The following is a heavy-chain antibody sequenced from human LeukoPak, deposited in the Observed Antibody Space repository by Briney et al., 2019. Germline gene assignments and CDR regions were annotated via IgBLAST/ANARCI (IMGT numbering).Heavy chain of an antibody. J-gene: IGHJ4*02. CDR2: ISGSGGST. CDR3: AKGEISVAYDSSGYMVD. V-gene: IGHV3-23*01. Sequence: GGSLRLSCAASGFTFSSYGMSWVRQAPGKGLEWVSAISGSGGSTYYADSVKGRFTISRDNSKNTLYLQMNSLRAEDTAVYYCAKGEISVAYDSSGYMVDWGQGTLVTVSS. CDR1: GFTFSSYG. D-gene: IGHD3-22*01.